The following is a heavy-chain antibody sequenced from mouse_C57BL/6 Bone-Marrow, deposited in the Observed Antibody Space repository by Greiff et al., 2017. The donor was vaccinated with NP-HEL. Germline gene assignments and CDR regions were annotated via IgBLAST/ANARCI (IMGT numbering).Heavy chain of an antibody. CDR2: ISDGGSYT. CDR1: GFTFSSYA. Sequence: EVKLVESGGGLVKPGGSLKLSCAASGFTFSSYAMSWVRQTPEKRLEWVATISDGGSYTYYPDNVKGRFTISRDNAKNNLYLQMSHLKSEDTAMYYCERDTRLRGFAYWGQGTLVTVSA. V-gene: IGHV5-4*01. D-gene: IGHD2-4*01. CDR3: ERDTRLRGFAY. J-gene: IGHJ3*01.